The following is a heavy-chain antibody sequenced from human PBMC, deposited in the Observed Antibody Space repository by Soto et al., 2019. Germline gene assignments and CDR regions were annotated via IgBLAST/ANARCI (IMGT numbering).Heavy chain of an antibody. Sequence: SLRLSCAASGFTFSSYAMTWVRQAPGKGLEWVSTISGTGGNTYYADSVKGRFTISRDNSKNTVYLQMNSLRAEDTTVYYCVKAVYLLDFDYWGQGTLVTVSS. CDR1: GFTFSSYA. J-gene: IGHJ4*02. D-gene: IGHD1-20*01. CDR3: VKAVYLLDFDY. CDR2: ISGTGGNT. V-gene: IGHV3-23*01.